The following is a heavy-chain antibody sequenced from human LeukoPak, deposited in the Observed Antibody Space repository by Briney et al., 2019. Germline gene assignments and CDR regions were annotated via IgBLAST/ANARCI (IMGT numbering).Heavy chain of an antibody. CDR1: GFTFSSYA. D-gene: IGHD5-18*01. V-gene: IGHV3-23*01. Sequence: QPGGSLRLSCAASGFTFSSYAMSWVRQAPGKGLEWVSAISGSGGSTYYADSVKGRFTISRDNSKDTLYLQMNSLRAEDTAVYYCAKDYGYSYGLGFDYWGQGTLVTVSS. J-gene: IGHJ4*02. CDR3: AKDYGYSYGLGFDY. CDR2: ISGSGGST.